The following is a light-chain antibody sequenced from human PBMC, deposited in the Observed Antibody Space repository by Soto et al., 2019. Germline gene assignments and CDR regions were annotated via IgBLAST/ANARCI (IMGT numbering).Light chain of an antibody. CDR3: SSYAGINNLGV. J-gene: IGLJ1*01. CDR2: EVN. CDR1: SSDVGGYKY. Sequence: QSALTQPPSAYGSPGQSVTISCTGTSSDVGGYKYVSWYQQHPGKAPKLMIFEVNKRPSGVPDRFSGSMSGNTASLTVSGLQAEDEADYYCSSYAGINNLGVFGTGTKLTVL. V-gene: IGLV2-8*01.